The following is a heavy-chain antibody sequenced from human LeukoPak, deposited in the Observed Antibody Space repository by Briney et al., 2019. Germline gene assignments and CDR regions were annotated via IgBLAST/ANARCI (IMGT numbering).Heavy chain of an antibody. Sequence: PGGSLRLSCAASGFTFSSYSMNWVRQAPGKGLEWVSAISGSGGSIYYADSVKGRFTISRDNSKNTLYLQMNSLRAEDTAVYYCAKDDLAVAGTGYFDYWGQGTLVTVSS. D-gene: IGHD6-19*01. V-gene: IGHV3-23*01. CDR1: GFTFSSYS. CDR2: ISGSGGSI. CDR3: AKDDLAVAGTGYFDY. J-gene: IGHJ4*02.